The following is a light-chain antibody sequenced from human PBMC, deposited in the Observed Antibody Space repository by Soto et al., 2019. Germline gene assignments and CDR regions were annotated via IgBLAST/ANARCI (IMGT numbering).Light chain of an antibody. CDR3: YAGTNSIYV. J-gene: IGLJ1*01. Sequence: SYELTQPSSVSVSPGQTARITCSGNILAKKFARWFQQKPGQAPVLVIYKDSERPSGIPERFSGSSSGTTVTLTISGAQVEAEANYYCYAGTNSIYVFGTGTKLTVL. CDR2: KDS. V-gene: IGLV3-27*01. CDR1: ILAKKF.